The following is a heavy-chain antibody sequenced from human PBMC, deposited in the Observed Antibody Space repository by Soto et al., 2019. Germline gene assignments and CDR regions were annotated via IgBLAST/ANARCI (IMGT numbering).Heavy chain of an antibody. J-gene: IGHJ4*02. CDR3: ARGGGYCSSTSCYAVDYDFWSGYDY. V-gene: IGHV3-13*01. CDR1: GFTFSSYD. CDR2: IGTAGDT. D-gene: IGHD2-2*01. Sequence: GGSLRLSCAASGFTFSSYDMHWVRQATGKGLEWVSAIGTAGDTYYPGSVKGRFTNSRENAKNSLYLQMNSLRAEDTAVYYCARGGGYCSSTSCYAVDYDFWSGYDYWGQGTLVTVSS.